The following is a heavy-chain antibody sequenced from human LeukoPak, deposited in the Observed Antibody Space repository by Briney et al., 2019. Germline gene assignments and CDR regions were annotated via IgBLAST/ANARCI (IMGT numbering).Heavy chain of an antibody. V-gene: IGHV3-30-3*01. D-gene: IGHD3-9*01. Sequence: GGSLRLSCAASGFTFSSYAMHWVRQAPGKGLEWVAVISYDGSNKYYADSVKGRFTISRDNSKNTLYLQMNSLRAEDTAVYYCARDYDILTGYYPGDYWGQGTLVTVS. CDR3: ARDYDILTGYYPGDY. CDR1: GFTFSSYA. CDR2: ISYDGSNK. J-gene: IGHJ4*02.